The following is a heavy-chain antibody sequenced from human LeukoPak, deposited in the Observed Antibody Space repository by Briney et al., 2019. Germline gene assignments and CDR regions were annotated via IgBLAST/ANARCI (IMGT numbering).Heavy chain of an antibody. J-gene: IGHJ4*02. CDR3: ARVVSPNWYSSSWRPFDY. CDR2: INPNSGGT. V-gene: IGHV1-2*02. CDR1: GYTFTGYY. Sequence: ASVRVSCKASGYTFTGYYMHWVRQAPGQGLEWMGWINPNSGGTNYAQKFQGRVTMTRDTSISTAYMELSRLRSDDTAVYYCARVVSPNWYSSSWRPFDYWGQGTLVTVSS. D-gene: IGHD6-13*01.